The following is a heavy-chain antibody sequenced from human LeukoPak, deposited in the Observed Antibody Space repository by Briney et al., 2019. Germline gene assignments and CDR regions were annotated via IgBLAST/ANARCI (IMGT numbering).Heavy chain of an antibody. CDR1: GFTFSDYY. CDR3: AKAPTYYYDSSGPH. Sequence: GGSLRLSCAASGFTFSDYYMSWVRQAPGKGLEWVSAISGSGGSTYYADSVKGRFTISRDNSKNTLYLQMNSLRAEDTAVYYCAKAPTYYYDSSGPHWGQGTLVTVSS. D-gene: IGHD3-22*01. CDR2: ISGSGGST. V-gene: IGHV3-23*01. J-gene: IGHJ4*02.